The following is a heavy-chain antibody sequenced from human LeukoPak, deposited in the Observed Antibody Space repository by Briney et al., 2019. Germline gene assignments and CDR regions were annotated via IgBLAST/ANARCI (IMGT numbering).Heavy chain of an antibody. CDR1: GFTFSSYS. CDR3: ARSHDFWSGYYFDY. Sequence: AGGSLRLSCAASGFTFSSYSMNWVRQAPGKGLEWVSSISSSSSYIYYADSVKGRSTISRDNAKNSLYLQMNSLRAEDTAVYYCARSHDFWSGYYFDYWGQGTLVTVSS. D-gene: IGHD3-3*01. CDR2: ISSSSSYI. J-gene: IGHJ4*02. V-gene: IGHV3-21*01.